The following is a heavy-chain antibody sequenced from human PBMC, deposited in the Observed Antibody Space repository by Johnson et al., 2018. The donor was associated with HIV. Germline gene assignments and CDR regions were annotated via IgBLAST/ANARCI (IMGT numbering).Heavy chain of an antibody. D-gene: IGHD5-18*01. CDR1: GFTFSDYY. CDR3: ARGMWIPEIDAIDI. Sequence: QVQLVESGGGVVQPGRSLRLSCAASGFTFSDYYMSWIRQAPGKGLEWVSYISSSGSTIYYADSVKGRFIVSRDNAKNSLYLQMNSLRAEDTAMYYCARGMWIPEIDAIDIWGQGTMVTVAS. J-gene: IGHJ3*02. V-gene: IGHV3-11*04. CDR2: ISSSGSTI.